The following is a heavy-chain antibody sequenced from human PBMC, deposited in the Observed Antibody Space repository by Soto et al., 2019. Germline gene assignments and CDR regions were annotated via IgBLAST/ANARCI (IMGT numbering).Heavy chain of an antibody. CDR2: MNPNSGDT. D-gene: IGHD3-10*01. CDR1: GYTFTSYE. CDR3: ARGELLWFGELLR. J-gene: IGHJ4*02. V-gene: IGHV1-8*01. Sequence: QVQLVQSGAEVKKPGASVKVSCKAPGYTFTSYEINWVRQATGQGLEWMGWMNPNSGDTGYAQKFQGRVTMTRNTSISTAYMELSSLRCEDTAVYYCARGELLWFGELLRWGQGTLVTVSS.